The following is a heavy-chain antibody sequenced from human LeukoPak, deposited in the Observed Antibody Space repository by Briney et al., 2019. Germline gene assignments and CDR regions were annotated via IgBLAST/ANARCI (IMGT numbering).Heavy chain of an antibody. Sequence: PGGSLRLSCAASGFTFSSYWMHWVRQAPGKGLVWVSRINSDGSSTNYADSVKSRFTISRDNAKNTLYLQVKSLRAEDTAVYYCASGPSGWGSLDSWGQGTLVTVSS. J-gene: IGHJ4*02. CDR1: GFTFSSYW. D-gene: IGHD7-27*01. CDR2: INSDGSST. V-gene: IGHV3-74*01. CDR3: ASGPSGWGSLDS.